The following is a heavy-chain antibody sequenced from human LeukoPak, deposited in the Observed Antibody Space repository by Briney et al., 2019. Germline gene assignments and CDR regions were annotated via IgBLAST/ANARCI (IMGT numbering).Heavy chain of an antibody. CDR1: GFTFSSYA. D-gene: IGHD3-9*01. CDR3: TTDPDDIFVFHY. V-gene: IGHV3-15*01. CDR2: IRSRTDGETA. J-gene: IGHJ4*02. Sequence: PGRSLRLSCAASGFTFSSYAMHWVRQAPGKGLEWVGRIRSRTDGETADYAPPVKGRFSISRDDSKNTLHLQMSSLKIEDTAVYYCTTDPDDIFVFHYWGPGTLVIVSS.